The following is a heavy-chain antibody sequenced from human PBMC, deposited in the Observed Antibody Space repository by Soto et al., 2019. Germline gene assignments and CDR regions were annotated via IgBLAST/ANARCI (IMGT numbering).Heavy chain of an antibody. CDR2: VYHTGRT. D-gene: IGHD3-3*01. CDR3: ARDFAYFES. Sequence: PSETLSLTCTFSVVSFKSGSYSWSWIRQPPGKGLEWIGYVYHTGRTSYNPSLKSRVSISMDTSKNQFSLNLDSVTAADTAVYFCARDFAYFESWGQGTLVTVSS. CDR1: VVSFKSGSYS. J-gene: IGHJ4*02. V-gene: IGHV4-61*01.